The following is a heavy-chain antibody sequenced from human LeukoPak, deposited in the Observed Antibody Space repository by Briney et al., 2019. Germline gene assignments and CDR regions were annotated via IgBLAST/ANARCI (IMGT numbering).Heavy chain of an antibody. D-gene: IGHD2-15*01. Sequence: GGSLRLSCAASGFTFRTYAMHWVRQAPGKGLEFVSAISSNGGSTYYANSVKGRFTISRDNSKSTLYLQMDSLRADDMAVYYCARESSSWAFDYWGQGTLVTVSS. CDR1: GFTFRTYA. J-gene: IGHJ4*02. V-gene: IGHV3-64*01. CDR2: ISSNGGST. CDR3: ARESSSWAFDY.